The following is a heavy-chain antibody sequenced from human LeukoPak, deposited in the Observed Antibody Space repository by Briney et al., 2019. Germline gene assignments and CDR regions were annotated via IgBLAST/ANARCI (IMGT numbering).Heavy chain of an antibody. D-gene: IGHD1-26*01. J-gene: IGHJ4*02. CDR2: ISGSGGST. CDR3: AKDQYIGSYYYFDY. V-gene: IGHV3-23*01. CDR1: GFTFSSYA. Sequence: GGSLRLSCAASGFTFSSYAMSWVRQAPGKGLEWVSAISGSGGSTYYADSVEGRFTISRDNSKNTLYLQMNSLRAEDTAVYYCAKDQYIGSYYYFDYWGQGTLVTVSS.